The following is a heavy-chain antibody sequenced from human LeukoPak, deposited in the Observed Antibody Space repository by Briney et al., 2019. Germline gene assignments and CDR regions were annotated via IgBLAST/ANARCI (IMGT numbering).Heavy chain of an antibody. Sequence: PGGSLRLSCAASGFTFSRCGMHWVRQAPGKGLEWVTTISFDGSNKYYADSVKGRFTISRDNSKNTVFLEMNNLRAEDAAVYYCATSSDWPYYFHYWGQGTLVTVSS. CDR2: ISFDGSNK. CDR1: GFTFSRCG. V-gene: IGHV3-30*03. J-gene: IGHJ4*02. D-gene: IGHD2-21*01. CDR3: ATSSDWPYYFHY.